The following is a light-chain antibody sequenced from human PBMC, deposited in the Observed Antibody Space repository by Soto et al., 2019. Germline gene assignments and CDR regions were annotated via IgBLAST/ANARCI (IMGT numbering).Light chain of an antibody. CDR2: DAS. Sequence: IVLTQSPATLSLSPGERATLSCRASQSVSSYLRWYQQKPGQTPRLLIYDASNRATGIPARFSGSGSETDFTLTISSLEPEDFAVYYCQHRMNWPLTFGQGTRLEI. V-gene: IGKV3-11*01. J-gene: IGKJ5*01. CDR3: QHRMNWPLT. CDR1: QSVSSY.